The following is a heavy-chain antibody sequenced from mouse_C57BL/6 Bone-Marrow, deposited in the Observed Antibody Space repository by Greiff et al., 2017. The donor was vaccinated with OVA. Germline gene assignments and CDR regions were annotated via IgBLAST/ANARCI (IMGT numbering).Heavy chain of an antibody. V-gene: IGHV14-4*01. CDR1: GFNLKDDY. Sequence: EVQLQQSGAELVRPGASVKLSCTASGFNLKDDYMHWVKQRPEQGLEWIGWIDPENGDTEYASKFQGKATITADTSSNTAYLQLSSLTSEDTAVYYCTGGYIDYWGQGTTLTVSS. J-gene: IGHJ2*01. CDR2: IDPENGDT. CDR3: TGGYIDY.